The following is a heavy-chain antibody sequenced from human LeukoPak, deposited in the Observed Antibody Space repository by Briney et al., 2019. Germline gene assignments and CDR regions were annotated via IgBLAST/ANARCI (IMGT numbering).Heavy chain of an antibody. CDR2: INPSGGTT. D-gene: IGHD2-2*01. CDR3: ATRGIYCSTTTCPFDY. CDR1: GYTFTRYN. V-gene: IGHV1-46*01. J-gene: IGHJ4*02. Sequence: ASVKVSCKASGYTFTRYNMHWVRQAPGEGLEWMGVINPSGGTTGYSQKFQGRVTMTRDTSTSTVYMELSSLRSEDTAVYYCATRGIYCSTTTCPFDYWGQGTLVTVSS.